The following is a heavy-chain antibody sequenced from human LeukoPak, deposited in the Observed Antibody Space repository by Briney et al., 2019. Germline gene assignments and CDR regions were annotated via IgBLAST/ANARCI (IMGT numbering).Heavy chain of an antibody. CDR3: ARDHLLSGWDEGWSDP. D-gene: IGHD6-19*01. CDR1: GFTFSSYS. V-gene: IGHV3-21*01. Sequence: PGGSLRLSCAASGFTFSSYSMNWVRQAPGKGLEWVSSISSSSSYIYYADSVKGRFTISRDNAKNSLYLQMNSLRAEDTAVYYCARDHLLSGWDEGWSDPWGQGTLVTVSS. CDR2: ISSSSSYI. J-gene: IGHJ5*02.